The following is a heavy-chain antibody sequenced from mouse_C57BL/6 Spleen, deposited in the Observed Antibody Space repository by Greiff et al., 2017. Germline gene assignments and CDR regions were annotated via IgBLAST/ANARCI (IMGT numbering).Heavy chain of an antibody. V-gene: IGHV2-2*01. CDR2: IWSGGST. CDR1: GFSLTSYG. Sequence: VQVVESGPGLVQPSQSLSITCTVSGFSLTSYGVHWVRQSPGKGLEWLGVIWSGGSTDYNAAFISRLSISKDNSKSQVFFKMNSLQADDTAIYYCAGIITTVVAMDYWGQGTSVTVSS. CDR3: AGIITTVVAMDY. D-gene: IGHD1-1*01. J-gene: IGHJ4*01.